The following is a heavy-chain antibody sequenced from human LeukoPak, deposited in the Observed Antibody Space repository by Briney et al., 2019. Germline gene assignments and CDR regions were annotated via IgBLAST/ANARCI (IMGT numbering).Heavy chain of an antibody. Sequence: GASVKVSCKASGGTFSSYAISWVRQAPGQGLEWTGGIIPISGTANYAQKFQGRVTITADESTSTAYMELSSLRSEDTAVYYCARELITMVRGVTPIYYYYGMDVWGQGTTVTASS. CDR2: IIPISGTA. CDR3: ARELITMVRGVTPIYYYYGMDV. V-gene: IGHV1-69*13. J-gene: IGHJ6*02. D-gene: IGHD3-10*01. CDR1: GGTFSSYA.